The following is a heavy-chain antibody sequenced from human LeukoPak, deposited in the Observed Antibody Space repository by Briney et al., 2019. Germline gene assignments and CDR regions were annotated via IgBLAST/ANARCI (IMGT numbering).Heavy chain of an antibody. CDR3: ARDRDYYDIPQGWFDP. CDR2: IYTSGST. J-gene: IGHJ5*02. D-gene: IGHD3-22*01. CDR1: GGSISSGSYY. Sequence: SQTLSLTCTVSGGSISSGSYYWSWIRQPAGKGLEWIGRIYTSGSTNYNPSLKSRVTISVDTSKNQFSLKLSSVTAADTAVYYCARDRDYYDIPQGWFDPWGQGTLVTASS. V-gene: IGHV4-61*02.